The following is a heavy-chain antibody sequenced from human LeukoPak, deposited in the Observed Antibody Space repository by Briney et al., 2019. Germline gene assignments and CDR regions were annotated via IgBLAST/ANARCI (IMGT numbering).Heavy chain of an antibody. CDR3: ASRGVRYYGSGSYYGAFDI. D-gene: IGHD3-10*01. Sequence: ASVKVSCKASGYTFTSYGISWVRQAPGQGLESMGWISAYNGNTNYAQKLQGRVTMTTDTSTSTAYMELRSLRSDDTAVYYCASRGVRYYGSGSYYGAFDIWGQGTMVTVSS. V-gene: IGHV1-18*01. J-gene: IGHJ3*02. CDR2: ISAYNGNT. CDR1: GYTFTSYG.